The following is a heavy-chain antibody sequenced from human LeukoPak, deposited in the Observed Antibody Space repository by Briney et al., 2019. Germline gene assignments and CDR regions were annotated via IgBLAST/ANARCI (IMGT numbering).Heavy chain of an antibody. V-gene: IGHV1-69*01. J-gene: IGHJ4*02. CDR3: ACALYDFWSGYPYY. D-gene: IGHD3-3*01. Sequence: SVKVSXKASGGTFSSYAISWVRQAPGQGLEWMGGIIPIFGTANYAQKFQGRVTITADESTSTAYMELSSLRSEDTAVYYCACALYDFWSGYPYYWGQGTLVTVSS. CDR2: IIPIFGTA. CDR1: GGTFSSYA.